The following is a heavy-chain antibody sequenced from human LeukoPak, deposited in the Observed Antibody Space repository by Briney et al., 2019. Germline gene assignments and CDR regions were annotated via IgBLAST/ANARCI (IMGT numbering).Heavy chain of an antibody. CDR2: ISGSGGST. Sequence: GGSLRLSCAASGFTFSSYAMSWVRQAPGKGLEWVSAISGSGGSTYYADSVKGRFTIPRDNSKNTLYLQMNSLRAEDTAVYYCAKVAATYYYDSSGYSDYWGQGTLVTVSS. CDR1: GFTFSSYA. V-gene: IGHV3-23*01. CDR3: AKVAATYYYDSSGYSDY. J-gene: IGHJ4*02. D-gene: IGHD3-22*01.